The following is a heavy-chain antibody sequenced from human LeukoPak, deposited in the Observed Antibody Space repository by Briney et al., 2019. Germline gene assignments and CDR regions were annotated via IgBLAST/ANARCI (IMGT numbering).Heavy chain of an antibody. Sequence: GGSLRLSCAASGFTFSDYYMSWIRQAPGKGLEWVSYISSSGSTIYYADSVKGRFTISRDNAKNSLYLQMNSLRAGDTAVYYCASLAWIQLWPDYWGQGTLVTVSS. V-gene: IGHV3-11*01. D-gene: IGHD5-18*01. J-gene: IGHJ4*02. CDR1: GFTFSDYY. CDR3: ASLAWIQLWPDY. CDR2: ISSSGSTI.